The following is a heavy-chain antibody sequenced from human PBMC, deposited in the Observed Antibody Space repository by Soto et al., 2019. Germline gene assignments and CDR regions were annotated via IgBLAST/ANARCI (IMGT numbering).Heavy chain of an antibody. D-gene: IGHD3-10*01. CDR3: ADCLWFGESRSYGMDV. CDR2: IIPIFGTA. J-gene: IGHJ6*02. Sequence: QVQLEQSGAEVKKPGSSVKVSCKASGGTFSSYAISWVRQAPGQGLEWMGGIIPIFGTANYAQKFQGRVTITADESTSTAYMELSSLRSEDTAVYYCADCLWFGESRSYGMDVWGQGTTVTVSS. V-gene: IGHV1-69*12. CDR1: GGTFSSYA.